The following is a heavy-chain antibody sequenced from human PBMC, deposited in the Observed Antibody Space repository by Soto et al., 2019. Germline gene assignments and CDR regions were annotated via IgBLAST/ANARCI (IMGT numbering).Heavy chain of an antibody. J-gene: IGHJ6*03. D-gene: IGHD3-10*01. CDR1: EFTFSRHG. V-gene: IGHV3-33*01. CDR3: ARERTFGDNKLNYMDV. CDR2: IWSDGINE. Sequence: QVQLVESGGGVVQPGRSLRLSCAASEFTFSRHGMHWVRQAPGKGLQWVGVIWSDGINEVYADSVKGRFIISRDNSMNFLYLQMNSLRAEETAVYYCARERTFGDNKLNYMDVWGTGITVTVS.